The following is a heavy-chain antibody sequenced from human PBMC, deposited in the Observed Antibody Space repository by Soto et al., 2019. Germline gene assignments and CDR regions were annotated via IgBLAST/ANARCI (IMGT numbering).Heavy chain of an antibody. J-gene: IGHJ6*02. CDR2: ISYDGSNK. Sequence: GGSLRLSCAASGFTFSSYAMHWVRQAPGKGLEWVAVISYDGSNKYYADSVKGRFTISRDNSKNTLYLQMNSLRAEDTAVYYCARDAATVIGHYYYGMDVWGQGTTVTVS. D-gene: IGHD4-17*01. V-gene: IGHV3-30-3*01. CDR1: GFTFSSYA. CDR3: ARDAATVIGHYYYGMDV.